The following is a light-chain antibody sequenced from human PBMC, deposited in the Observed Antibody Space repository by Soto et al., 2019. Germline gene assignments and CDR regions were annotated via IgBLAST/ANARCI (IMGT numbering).Light chain of an antibody. CDR2: GAS. J-gene: IGKJ3*01. Sequence: EIVLTQSPGTLSLSPGERATLSCRASQTVSSTYLAWYQQKPGQAPRLLIYGASSRATGIPDRFNRSGSGSVFPLTISRLVSEDFALYYCQQYTGSPPLFTFGPGTKLHVK. V-gene: IGKV3-20*01. CDR1: QTVSSTY. CDR3: QQYTGSPPLFT.